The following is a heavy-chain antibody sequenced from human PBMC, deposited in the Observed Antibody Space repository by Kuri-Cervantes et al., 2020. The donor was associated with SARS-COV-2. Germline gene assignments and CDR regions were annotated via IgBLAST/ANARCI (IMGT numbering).Heavy chain of an antibody. CDR1: GYTFTSYG. CDR3: ARAITRWVVPAAMVDY. D-gene: IGHD2-2*01. CDR2: ISAYNGNT. J-gene: IGHJ4*02. Sequence: ASVKVSCKASGYTFTSYGISWVRQAPGQGLEWMGWISAYNGNTDYAQKLQGRVTMTTDTSTSTAYMELRSLGSDDTAVYYCARAITRWVVPAAMVDYWGQGTLVTVSS. V-gene: IGHV1-18*01.